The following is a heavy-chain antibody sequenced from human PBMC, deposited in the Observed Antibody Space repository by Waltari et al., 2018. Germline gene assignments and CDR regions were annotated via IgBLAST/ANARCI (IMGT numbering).Heavy chain of an antibody. J-gene: IGHJ4*02. Sequence: QVQLVQSGAEVKKPGASVTVSCKASGYTFSSYVLHWVRQAPGQSLEWMGWINAANTNTKYSQKCQGRVTITRDTSASTAYMELSSLTSEDTAVYYCARSGWLDYWGQGTLVTVSS. D-gene: IGHD6-19*01. CDR2: INAANTNT. V-gene: IGHV1-3*01. CDR3: ARSGWLDY. CDR1: GYTFSSYV.